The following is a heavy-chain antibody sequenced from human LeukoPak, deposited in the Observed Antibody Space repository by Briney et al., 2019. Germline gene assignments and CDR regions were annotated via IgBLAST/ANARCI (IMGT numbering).Heavy chain of an antibody. CDR2: IKSKTDGGTT. Sequence: GGSLRLSCAASGLTFSNAWMSWVRQASGKGLEWVGRIKSKTDGGTTDYGAPVKGRFIISRDDSKNTLYLQMNGLKIEDTAVYYCITDPGEWEPIWGQGTMVTVSS. CDR1: GLTFSNAW. V-gene: IGHV3-15*01. J-gene: IGHJ3*02. D-gene: IGHD1-26*01. CDR3: ITDPGEWEPI.